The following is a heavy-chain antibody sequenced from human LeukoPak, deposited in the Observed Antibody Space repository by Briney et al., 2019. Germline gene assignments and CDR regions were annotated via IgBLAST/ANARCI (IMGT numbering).Heavy chain of an antibody. J-gene: IGHJ4*02. D-gene: IGHD3-10*01. V-gene: IGHV4-59*08. CDR1: GDSITNNH. CDR3: ARHVFSDGSPFDS. CDR2: ISYTGST. Sequence: PSDTLSLTCTVSGDSITNNHWSWLRQPPGKGLEWIGHISYTGSTNYNPSLKTRLTMSLDTSKNHFSLTLTSVTAADTALYYCARHVFSDGSPFDSWGQGSLVTVSS.